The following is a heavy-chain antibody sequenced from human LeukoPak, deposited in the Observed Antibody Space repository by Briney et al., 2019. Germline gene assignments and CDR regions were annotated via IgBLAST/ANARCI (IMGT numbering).Heavy chain of an antibody. CDR1: GFTFSSYG. V-gene: IGHV3-30*02. D-gene: IGHD2-15*01. CDR2: IRYDESKE. CDR3: AKVGVYCSGDSCPR. J-gene: IGHJ4*02. Sequence: GGSLRLSCAAPGFTFSSYGMHWVRQAPGKGLEWLAFIRYDESKEYYADSVKGRFTISRDNSKNTLYLQMNSLRVEDTAVYYCAKVGVYCSGDSCPRWGQGTLVTVSS.